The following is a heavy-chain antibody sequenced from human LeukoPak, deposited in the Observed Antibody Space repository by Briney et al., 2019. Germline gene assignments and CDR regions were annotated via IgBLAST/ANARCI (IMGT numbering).Heavy chain of an antibody. Sequence: SETLSLTCTVSGGSISSGSYYWSWIRQPAGKGLEWIGRIYTSGSTNYNPSLKSRVTISVDTSKNQFSLKLSSVTAADTAVYYCARDPRTYEVGAFDIWGQGTMVTVSS. D-gene: IGHD1-1*01. J-gene: IGHJ3*02. CDR1: GGSISSGSYY. CDR2: IYTSGST. CDR3: ARDPRTYEVGAFDI. V-gene: IGHV4-61*02.